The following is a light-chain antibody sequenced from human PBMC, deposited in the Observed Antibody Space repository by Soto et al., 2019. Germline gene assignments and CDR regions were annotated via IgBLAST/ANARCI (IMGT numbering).Light chain of an antibody. CDR3: CSYAGDSAWV. V-gene: IGLV2-23*01. J-gene: IGLJ3*02. CDR2: EGS. Sequence: QSALTQPASVSGSPGQSITITCTETSSDVGSYKFVSWYQQHPGKAPKLMIYEGSKRPSGVSNRFSGSKSGNTASLTISGLQAEDEADYYCCSYAGDSAWVFGGGTKVTVL. CDR1: SSDVGSYKF.